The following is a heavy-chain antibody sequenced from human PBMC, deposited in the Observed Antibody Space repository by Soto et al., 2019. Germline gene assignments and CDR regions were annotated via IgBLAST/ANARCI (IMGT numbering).Heavy chain of an antibody. CDR1: GFTFSSYA. D-gene: IGHD6-19*01. V-gene: IGHV3-23*01. J-gene: IGHJ4*02. Sequence: GGSLRLSCAASGFTFSSYAMSWVRQAPGKGLEWVSAISGSGGSTYYADSVKGRFTISRDNSKNTLHLQMNSLRAEDTAVYYCAKDRFPAGYSSGWYVSYFDYWGQGTLVTVSS. CDR3: AKDRFPAGYSSGWYVSYFDY. CDR2: ISGSGGST.